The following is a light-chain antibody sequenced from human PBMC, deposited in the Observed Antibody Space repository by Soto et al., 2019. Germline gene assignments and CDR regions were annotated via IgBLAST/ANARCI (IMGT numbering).Light chain of an antibody. J-gene: IGKJ1*01. CDR1: QSVSTN. V-gene: IGKV3D-15*01. CDR3: QQYNSYPPT. CDR2: KAS. Sequence: EIVTTQSPATLSASLGERATISCRASQSVSTNLAWYQLKPGQAPRLLIYKASTMPTGIPDRFSGSGSGTDFTLTISSLQPDDFATYYCQQYNSYPPTFGQGTKVDI.